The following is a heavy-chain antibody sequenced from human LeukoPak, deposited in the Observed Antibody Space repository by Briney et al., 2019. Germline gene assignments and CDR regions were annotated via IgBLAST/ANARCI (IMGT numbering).Heavy chain of an antibody. Sequence: GASVKVSCKASGYTFTGYYMHWVRQAPGQGLEWMGWTNPNSGGTNYAQKFQGRVTMTRDTSISTAYMELSRLRSDDTAVYYCARVLWISGRGSQNWFDPWGQGTLVTVSS. CDR2: TNPNSGGT. CDR3: ARVLWISGRGSQNWFDP. D-gene: IGHD1-26*01. V-gene: IGHV1-2*02. J-gene: IGHJ5*02. CDR1: GYTFTGYY.